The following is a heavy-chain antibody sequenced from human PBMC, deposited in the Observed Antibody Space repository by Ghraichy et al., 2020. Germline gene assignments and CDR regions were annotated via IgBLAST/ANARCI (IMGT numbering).Heavy chain of an antibody. CDR3: AAVQDGYNYEAF. D-gene: IGHD5-24*01. CDR1: GFIFSSYW. J-gene: IGHJ4*02. CDR2: MNQDGSST. V-gene: IGHV3-74*01. Sequence: GGSLRLSCAASGFIFSSYWMHWVRQAPGKGLVWVARMNQDGSSTSYADSVKGRFTIFRDNAKNTLFLQMNSLRADDTAVYYCAAVQDGYNYEAFWGQGTLVTVSS.